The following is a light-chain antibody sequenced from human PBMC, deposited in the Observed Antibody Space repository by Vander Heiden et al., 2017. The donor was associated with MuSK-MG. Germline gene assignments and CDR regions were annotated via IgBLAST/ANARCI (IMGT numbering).Light chain of an antibody. CDR1: QTLSSNY. CDR2: AAS. V-gene: IGKV3-20*01. CDR3: QQYGSSPLT. J-gene: IGKJ4*01. Sequence: EIVLTQPPATLSLSPGERAILSCRASQTLSSNYLAWYQQKPGQAPRLLIYAASSRATGIPDRFSGSGSGTDFTLTISRLEPEDFAVYYCQQYGSSPLTFGGGTKVEFK.